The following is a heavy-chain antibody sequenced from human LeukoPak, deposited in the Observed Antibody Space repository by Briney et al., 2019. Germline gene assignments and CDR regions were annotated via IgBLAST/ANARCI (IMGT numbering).Heavy chain of an antibody. CDR1: GYTFTGHY. V-gene: IGHV1-2*02. CDR2: INPNNGGT. D-gene: IGHD3-10*01. J-gene: IGHJ4*02. CDR3: ARAMYGPAGGDY. Sequence: GASVKVSFKASGYTFTGHYMHWVRQAPGQGLEWMGWINPNNGGTTYAQKFQGRVTMSRDTSISTAYMELSGLRSDDTAVYYCARAMYGPAGGDYWGQGTLVTVSS.